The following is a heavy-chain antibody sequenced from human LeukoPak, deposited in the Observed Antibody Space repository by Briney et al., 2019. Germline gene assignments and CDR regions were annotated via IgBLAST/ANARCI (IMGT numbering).Heavy chain of an antibody. CDR1: GFTFSSSA. D-gene: IGHD5-18*01. CDR2: ISASGGST. Sequence: GSLRLSCAASGFTFSSSAMSWVRQVPGKGLEWVSGISASGGSTSYADSVRGRFTISRDNSKNTLYLQMNSLRAEDSAVYYCAKGGYSYGYFDYWGQGILVTVSS. V-gene: IGHV3-23*01. J-gene: IGHJ4*02. CDR3: AKGGYSYGYFDY.